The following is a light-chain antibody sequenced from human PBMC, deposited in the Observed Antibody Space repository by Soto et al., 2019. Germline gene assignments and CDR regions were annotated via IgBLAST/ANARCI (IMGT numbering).Light chain of an antibody. CDR1: QSISSW. Sequence: DIQMTQSPSTLSASVGDRVTITCRASQSISSWLAWYQQKPGKAPKLLIYKASSLESGVPSRFSGSGSGTEFTITISSLQPDDFATYYCQHYNSYSEAFGQGTKVDIK. V-gene: IGKV1-5*03. J-gene: IGKJ1*01. CDR3: QHYNSYSEA. CDR2: KAS.